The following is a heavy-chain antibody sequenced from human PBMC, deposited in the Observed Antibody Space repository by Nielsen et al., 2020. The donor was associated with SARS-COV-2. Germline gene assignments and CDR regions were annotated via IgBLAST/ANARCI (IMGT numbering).Heavy chain of an antibody. D-gene: IGHD4-17*01. J-gene: IGHJ4*02. CDR3: SREEGLHGDYVPGLCGH. V-gene: IGHV3-30*07. Sequence: DSVKGRFTISRDNSKNTLYLQMNSLRAEDTAVYYCSREEGLHGDYVPGLCGHWGQGTLVTVSS.